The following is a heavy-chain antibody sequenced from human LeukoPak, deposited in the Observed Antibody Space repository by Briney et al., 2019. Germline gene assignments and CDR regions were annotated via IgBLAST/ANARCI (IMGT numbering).Heavy chain of an antibody. CDR1: GGSLCTYY. CDR2: INYSGST. D-gene: IGHD2-21*01. CDR3: ARLIVCY. V-gene: IGHV4-59*01. J-gene: IGHJ4*02. Sequence: SEILSLTSIVSGGSLCTYYWSWIRQPPGKGLEWIGYINYSGSTNYNPSLKSRVTISVDTSKNQFSLKLISVTAADTAVYYCARLIVCYWGQGTLVTVSS.